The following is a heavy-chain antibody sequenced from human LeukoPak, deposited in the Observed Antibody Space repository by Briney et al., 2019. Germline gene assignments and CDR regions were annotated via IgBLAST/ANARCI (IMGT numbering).Heavy chain of an antibody. V-gene: IGHV4-39*01. Sequence: KPSETLSLICTVSGGSISSTSSYWGWIRQPPGKGLEWIGSIFYSGTTYYNPSLKSRVTISVDTSKNQFSLKLTSVTATDTSVYYCARHEGYCSGGSCYSVRWFDPWGQGTLVTVSS. CDR1: GGSISSTSSY. CDR3: ARHEGYCSGGSCYSVRWFDP. CDR2: IFYSGTT. J-gene: IGHJ5*02. D-gene: IGHD2-15*01.